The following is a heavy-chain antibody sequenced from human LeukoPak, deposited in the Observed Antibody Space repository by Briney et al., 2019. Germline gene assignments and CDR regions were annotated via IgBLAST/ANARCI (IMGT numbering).Heavy chain of an antibody. CDR2: ISYDGSNK. D-gene: IGHD3-22*01. J-gene: IGHJ3*02. CDR3: ARDFSLTMIVVVADHDAFDI. CDR1: GLIFSSYW. V-gene: IGHV3-30-3*01. Sequence: GGSLRLSCEASGLIFSSYWMSWVRQAPGKGLEWVAVISYDGSNKYYADSVKGRFTISRDNSKNTLYLQMNSLRAEDTAVYYCARDFSLTMIVVVADHDAFDIWGQGTMVTVSS.